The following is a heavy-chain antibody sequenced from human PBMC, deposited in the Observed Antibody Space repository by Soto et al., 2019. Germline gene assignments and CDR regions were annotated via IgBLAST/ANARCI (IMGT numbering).Heavy chain of an antibody. Sequence: GGSLRLSCAASGFTSSSYGMHWVRQAPGKGLEWVAVISYDGSNKYYADSVKGRFTISRDNSKNTLYLQMNSLRAEDTAVYYCAKSGVLPIDYWGQGTLVTVSS. V-gene: IGHV3-30*18. CDR3: AKSGVLPIDY. CDR2: ISYDGSNK. J-gene: IGHJ4*02. CDR1: GFTSSSYG. D-gene: IGHD3-16*01.